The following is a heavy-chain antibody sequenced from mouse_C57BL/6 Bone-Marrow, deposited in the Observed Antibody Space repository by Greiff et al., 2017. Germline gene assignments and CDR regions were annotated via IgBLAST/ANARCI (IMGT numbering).Heavy chain of an antibody. CDR1: GYTFTSYW. J-gene: IGHJ4*01. CDR3: ARDSSGYCAMDY. Sequence: VQLQQPGAELVKPGASVKLSCKASGYTFTSYWMQWVKQRPGQGLEWIGEIDPSDSYTNYNQKFKGKATLTVDTSSSTAYMQLSSLTSEDSAVYYCARDSSGYCAMDYWGQGTSVTVSS. D-gene: IGHD3-2*02. CDR2: IDPSDSYT. V-gene: IGHV1-50*01.